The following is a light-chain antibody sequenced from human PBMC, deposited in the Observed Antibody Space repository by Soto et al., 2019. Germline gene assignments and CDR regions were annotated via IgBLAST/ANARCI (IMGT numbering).Light chain of an antibody. J-gene: IGLJ1*01. Sequence: QSVLTQPPSVSGAPGQGVTISCTGSSANIGAAYNVDWYQQLPGTAPKLLIYGNNNRPSGVPSRFSGSKSGTTASLAIAGLQAEDEGDYYCQSYDSSLSGYVFGTGTKGTVL. V-gene: IGLV1-40*01. CDR3: QSYDSSLSGYV. CDR1: SANIGAAYN. CDR2: GNN.